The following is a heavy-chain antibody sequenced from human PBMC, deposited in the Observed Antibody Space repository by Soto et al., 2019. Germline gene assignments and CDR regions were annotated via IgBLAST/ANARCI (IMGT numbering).Heavy chain of an antibody. D-gene: IGHD6-19*01. CDR2: INHSGST. V-gene: IGHV4-34*01. Sequence: QVQLQQWGAGLLKPSETLSLTCAVYGGSFSGYYWSWIRQPPGKGLEWIGEINHSGSTNYNPSLKSRVTISVDTSKNQFSLKLSSVTAADTAVYYCARGTGIAVAGVQGPDDYWGQGTLVTVSS. CDR1: GGSFSGYY. J-gene: IGHJ4*02. CDR3: ARGTGIAVAGVQGPDDY.